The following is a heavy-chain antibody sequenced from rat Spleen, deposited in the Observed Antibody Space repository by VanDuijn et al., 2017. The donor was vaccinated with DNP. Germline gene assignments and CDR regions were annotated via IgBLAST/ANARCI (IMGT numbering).Heavy chain of an antibody. Sequence: EVQLQESGPGLVKPSQSLSLTCSVTGYSITSNYWGWIRKFPGSEMEWIGHISYGGNTRYNQSLKSRISITRDTSKNQFFLQVNSVRDEDTATYYCAIQLGVFDYWGQGVMVIVSS. D-gene: IGHD5-1*01. J-gene: IGHJ2*01. V-gene: IGHV3-1*01. CDR2: ISYGGNT. CDR1: GYSITSNY. CDR3: AIQLGVFDY.